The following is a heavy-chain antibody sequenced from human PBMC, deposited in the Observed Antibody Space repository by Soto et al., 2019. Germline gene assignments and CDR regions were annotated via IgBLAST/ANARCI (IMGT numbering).Heavy chain of an antibody. CDR1: GGSISSGIYY. CDR2: IYYSGST. CDR3: ARVARGRVVGATPPCFDY. D-gene: IGHD1-26*01. V-gene: IGHV4-31*03. J-gene: IGHJ4*02. Sequence: SLALTCTVSGGSISSGIYYWSGIRQNPGKGLEWIGHIYYSGSTYYNPSLKSRVSISVDTSKNQFSLKLTSVTAADTAVYYCARVARGRVVGATPPCFDYWGQGTLVTSPQ.